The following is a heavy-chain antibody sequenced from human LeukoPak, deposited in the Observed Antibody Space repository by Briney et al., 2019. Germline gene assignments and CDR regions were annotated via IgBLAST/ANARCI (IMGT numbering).Heavy chain of an antibody. V-gene: IGHV3-23*01. CDR2: ISGSGGST. J-gene: IGHJ4*02. CDR3: AKGYYDSSGYXPAXHDY. CDR1: GFTFSSYA. Sequence: PGGSLRLSCAASGFTFSSYAMSWVRQAPGKGLEWVSAISGSGGSTYYADSVKGRFTISRDNSKNTLYLQMNSLRAEDTAVYYCAKGYYDSSGYXPAXHDYWGQGTLVTVSS. D-gene: IGHD3-22*01.